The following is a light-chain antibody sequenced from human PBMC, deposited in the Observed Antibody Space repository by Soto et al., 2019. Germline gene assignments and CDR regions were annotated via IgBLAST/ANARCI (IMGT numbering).Light chain of an antibody. Sequence: EIVLTQSPGTLSLSPGERATLSCRASQSVSSSSLAWYQQKRGQAPRLLIHDASTRATGVPDRFSGSGSGTQFTLTISRLQSEDSAVYFCQQNNRWPHITFGQGTRLEIK. CDR2: DAS. V-gene: IGKV3-15*01. J-gene: IGKJ5*01. CDR3: QQNNRWPHIT. CDR1: QSVSSSS.